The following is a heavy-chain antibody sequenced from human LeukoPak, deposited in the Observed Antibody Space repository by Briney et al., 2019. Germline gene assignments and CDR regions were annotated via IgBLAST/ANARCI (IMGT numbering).Heavy chain of an antibody. D-gene: IGHD3-22*01. Sequence: ASVKVSCKASGYTFTSYDINWVRQAPGQGLEWMGWINPNSGGTNYAQKFQGRVTMTRDTSISTAYMELSRLRSDDTAVYYCARGPRYYYDSSGYSYWGQGTLVTVSS. J-gene: IGHJ4*02. CDR3: ARGPRYYYDSSGYSY. CDR1: GYTFTSYD. V-gene: IGHV1-2*02. CDR2: INPNSGGT.